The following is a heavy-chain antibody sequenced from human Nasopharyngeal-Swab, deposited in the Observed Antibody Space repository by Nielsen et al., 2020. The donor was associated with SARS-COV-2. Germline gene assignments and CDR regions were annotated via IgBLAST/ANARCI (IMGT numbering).Heavy chain of an antibody. CDR3: ARIAAAGTKNFDY. V-gene: IGHV3-30*03. D-gene: IGHD6-13*01. CDR1: GFTFSSYW. CDR2: ISYDGSNK. J-gene: IGHJ4*02. Sequence: GESLKISCAASGFTFSSYWMHWVRQAPGKGLEWVAVISYDGSNKYYADSVKGRFTISRDNSKNTLYLQMDSLRAEDTAVYYCARIAAAGTKNFDYWGQGTLVTVSS.